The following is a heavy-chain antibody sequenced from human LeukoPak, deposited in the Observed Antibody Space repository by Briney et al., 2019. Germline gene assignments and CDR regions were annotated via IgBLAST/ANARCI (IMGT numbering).Heavy chain of an antibody. Sequence: ASVKVSCKASGYTFTSYGISWVRQAPGQGLEWMGWISAYNGNTNYAQKLQGRVTMTTDTSTSTAYMELRSLRSDDTAVYYCARDQSNDYGYYYYYYMDVWGKGTTVTVSS. CDR3: ARDQSNDYGYYYYYYMDV. V-gene: IGHV1-18*01. CDR1: GYTFTSYG. D-gene: IGHD4-17*01. J-gene: IGHJ6*03. CDR2: ISAYNGNT.